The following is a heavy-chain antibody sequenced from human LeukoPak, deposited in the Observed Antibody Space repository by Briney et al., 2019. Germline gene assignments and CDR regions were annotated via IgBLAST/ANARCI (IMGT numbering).Heavy chain of an antibody. Sequence: GGSLRLSCAASGFILSNYAMHWVRQPAGKGLEWVSPLGTAGDTFYPGSVKGRFAISRDNAKKSLFLQMSSLRAEDTAIYYCARQSTLHGNFDYWGQGTLVTVSS. CDR2: LGTAGDT. V-gene: IGHV3-13*01. CDR3: ARQSTLHGNFDY. CDR1: GFILSNYA. D-gene: IGHD2-15*01. J-gene: IGHJ4*02.